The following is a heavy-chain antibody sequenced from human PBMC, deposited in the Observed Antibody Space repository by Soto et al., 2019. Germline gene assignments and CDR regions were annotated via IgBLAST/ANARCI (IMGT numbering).Heavy chain of an antibody. Sequence: QVQLVQSGAEVKKPGSSVKVSCKAAGGTFSSYAISWVRQAPGQGLEWMGGIIPVLGTANYTQKFQGRVTNTADESTSKGYIELSSLRSEDTAVYYFARKVGRYFPLTGMDVWGPGTTVPVSS. J-gene: IGHJ6*02. D-gene: IGHD1-26*01. CDR2: IIPVLGTA. CDR1: GGTFSSYA. CDR3: ARKVGRYFPLTGMDV. V-gene: IGHV1-69*01.